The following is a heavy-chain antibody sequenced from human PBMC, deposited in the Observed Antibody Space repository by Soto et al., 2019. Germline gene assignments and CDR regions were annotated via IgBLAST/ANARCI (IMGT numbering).Heavy chain of an antibody. CDR3: AHTDSPGGQFYYMDV. Sequence: QITLKESGPTLVKPTQTLTLTCTFSGFSLSTDGVGVGWIRQPPGKALEWLALVWWNDDKRYNPSLGSRPTITKDPPKNQVVLTMANVGPVDTGTYYCAHTDSPGGQFYYMDVWGKGTTVTVSS. D-gene: IGHD2-21*01. J-gene: IGHJ6*03. V-gene: IGHV2-5*01. CDR1: GFSLSTDGVG. CDR2: VWWNDDK.